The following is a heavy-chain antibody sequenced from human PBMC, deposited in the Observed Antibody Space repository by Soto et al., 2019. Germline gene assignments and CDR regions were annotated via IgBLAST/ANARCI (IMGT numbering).Heavy chain of an antibody. CDR1: GGTFSSYA. V-gene: IGHV1-69*13. J-gene: IGHJ6*02. D-gene: IGHD5-18*01. Sequence: GASVKVSCKASGGTFSSYAISWVRQAPGQGLEWMGGIIPIFGTANYAQKFQGRVTITADESTSTAYMELSSLRSEDTAVYYCATAEPVTAMVTAYYYGMDVWGQGTTVTVSS. CDR3: ATAEPVTAMVTAYYYGMDV. CDR2: IIPIFGTA.